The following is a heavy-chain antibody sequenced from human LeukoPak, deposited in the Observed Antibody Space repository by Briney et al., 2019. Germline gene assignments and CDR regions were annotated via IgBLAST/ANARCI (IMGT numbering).Heavy chain of an antibody. CDR3: SRDWDPNSYYYGMDV. CDR2: INSDGIST. J-gene: IGHJ6*02. V-gene: IGHV3-74*01. Sequence: GGSLRLSCAASGFTFSAYWMHCVRQAPGKGLVWVSRINSDGISTNYADSVKGRFTISRDNAKNTLYLQMNSLRAEDTAVYYCSRDWDPNSYYYGMDVWGQGTTVTVSS. CDR1: GFTFSAYW. D-gene: IGHD1-26*01.